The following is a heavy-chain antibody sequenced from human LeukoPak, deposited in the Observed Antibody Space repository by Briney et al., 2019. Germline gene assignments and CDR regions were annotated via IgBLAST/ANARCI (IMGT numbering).Heavy chain of an antibody. J-gene: IGHJ4*02. CDR3: ATEPRYYYGSGSYYPDY. Sequence: ASVKVSCKASGYTFTSYGISWVRQAPGQGLEWMGWISAYNGNTNYAQKLQGRVTMTTDTSTSTAYMELSSLRSEDTAVYYCATEPRYYYGSGSYYPDYWGQGTLVTVSS. V-gene: IGHV1-18*01. CDR1: GYTFTSYG. D-gene: IGHD3-10*01. CDR2: ISAYNGNT.